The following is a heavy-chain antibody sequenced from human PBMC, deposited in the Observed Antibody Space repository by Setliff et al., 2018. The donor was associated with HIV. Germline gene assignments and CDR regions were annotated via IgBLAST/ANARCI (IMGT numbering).Heavy chain of an antibody. V-gene: IGHV4-59*12. D-gene: IGHD3-10*01. CDR2: IYYTGTT. CDR1: GGPISRYY. J-gene: IGHJ5*02. Sequence: SETLSLTCTVSGGPISRYYWSWIRQVPGKGLEWIGSIYYTGTTNYNPSLESRLTISIDASQNHFSLKLTSVTAADTALYFCSRGTYYKGLDPWGQGTLVTVSS. CDR3: SRGTYYKGLDP.